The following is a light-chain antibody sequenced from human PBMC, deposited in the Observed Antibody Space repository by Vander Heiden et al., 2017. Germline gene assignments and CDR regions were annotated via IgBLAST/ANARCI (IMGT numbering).Light chain of an antibody. V-gene: IGLV1-44*01. Sequence: QSVLPQPPSASGTPGQRVTISCSGRSSNIGSNTVNWYQQLPGTAPKLLIYSNNQRPSGVPDRFSGSKSGTSASLAISGLQSEDEADYYCAAWDDSLNVVVFGGGTKLTVL. CDR1: SSNIGSNT. CDR3: AAWDDSLNVVV. CDR2: SNN. J-gene: IGLJ2*01.